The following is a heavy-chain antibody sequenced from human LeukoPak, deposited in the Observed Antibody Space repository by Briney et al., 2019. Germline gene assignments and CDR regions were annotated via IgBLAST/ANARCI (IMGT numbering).Heavy chain of an antibody. V-gene: IGHV4-34*01. Sequence: SETLSLTCAVYGGSFSGYYWSWIRQPPGKGLEWIGEINHSGSTNYNPSLKSRVTISVDTSKNQFSLKLSSVTAADTAVYYCARGGLLEWLLPLDYWGQGTLVTVSS. CDR3: ARGGLLEWLLPLDY. D-gene: IGHD3-3*01. J-gene: IGHJ4*02. CDR1: GGSFSGYY. CDR2: INHSGST.